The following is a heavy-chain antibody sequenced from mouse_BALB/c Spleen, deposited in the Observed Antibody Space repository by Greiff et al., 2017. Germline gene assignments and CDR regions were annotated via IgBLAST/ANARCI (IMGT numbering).Heavy chain of an antibody. D-gene: IGHD2-1*01. V-gene: IGHV2-9*02. Sequence: QVQLQESGPGLVAPSQSLSITCTVSGFSLTSYGVNWVRQPPGKGLEWLGVIWAGGSTNYNSALMSRLSISNDNATSQVFLKMNSLQTDDTAMYYGARLCGNDYWGQGTTLTVSS. CDR1: GFSLTSYG. CDR3: ARLCGNDY. CDR2: IWAGGST. J-gene: IGHJ2*01.